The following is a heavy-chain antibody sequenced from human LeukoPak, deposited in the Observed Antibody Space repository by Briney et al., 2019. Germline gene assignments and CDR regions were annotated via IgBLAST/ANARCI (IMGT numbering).Heavy chain of an antibody. D-gene: IGHD4-17*01. CDR1: GFTFSIYA. Sequence: AGGSLRLSCAASGFTFSIYAMSWVRQAPGKGLEWVSCISSSGRNTYYADSVKGRFTISRDNSKNTLSLQMNSLRAEDTALYYCAKENGDYPPNSGYFDLWGRGALVTVSS. V-gene: IGHV3-23*01. CDR2: ISSSGRNT. CDR3: AKENGDYPPNSGYFDL. J-gene: IGHJ2*01.